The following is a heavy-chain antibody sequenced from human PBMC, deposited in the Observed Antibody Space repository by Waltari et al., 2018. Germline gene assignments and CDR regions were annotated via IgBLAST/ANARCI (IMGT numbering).Heavy chain of an antibody. V-gene: IGHV1-2*06. CDR1: GYNFIGHY. CDR3: ARLWDSNVGYLTRPMDV. Sequence: QAQLVQSGSEVKQAGDSVQASCTASGYNFIGHYIYWVRQAPGQGLEWVGRINPYTGVTDYAQRFQDRVTVSRDTSSSTAYMDMRRLRSDDTAVYFCARLWDSNVGYLTRPMDVWGQGTTVTVS. D-gene: IGHD3-16*01. J-gene: IGHJ6*02. CDR2: INPYTGVT.